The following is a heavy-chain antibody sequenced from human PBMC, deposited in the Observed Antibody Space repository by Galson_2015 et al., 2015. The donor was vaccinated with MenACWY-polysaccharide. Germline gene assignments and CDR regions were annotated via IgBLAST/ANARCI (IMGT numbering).Heavy chain of an antibody. D-gene: IGHD3-16*01. CDR3: VRRPGSQHFRLCYGMDG. J-gene: IGHJ6*02. Sequence: SLRLSCATSGFTFSSYGIHWVRQAPGKGLEWVALMWNDGSNEYYADSVKGRFTISRDNSKNTVFLEMNSLRAEDTAVYYCVRRPGSQHFRLCYGMDGWGQGTTVTVSS. CDR1: GFTFSSYG. V-gene: IGHV3-33*01. CDR2: MWNDGSNE.